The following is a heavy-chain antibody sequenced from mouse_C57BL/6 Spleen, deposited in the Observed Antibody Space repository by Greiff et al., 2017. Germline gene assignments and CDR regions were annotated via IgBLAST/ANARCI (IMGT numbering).Heavy chain of an antibody. CDR3: AVYLYAMDY. CDR1: GYTFTDYN. D-gene: IGHD5-5*01. V-gene: IGHV1-18*01. J-gene: IGHJ4*01. Sequence: VQLKESGPELVKPGASVTIPCTASGYTFTDYNLDWVKPRHGKSLEWLGDINPNNGGTIYNQKFTGQATLTIDQSSRTTYMELRSLTTEDTAVYYYAVYLYAMDYWGQGTSVTVSS. CDR2: INPNNGGT.